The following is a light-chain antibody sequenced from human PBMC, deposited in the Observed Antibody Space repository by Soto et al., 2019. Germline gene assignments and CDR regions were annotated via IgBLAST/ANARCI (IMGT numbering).Light chain of an antibody. V-gene: IGKV3-20*01. Sequence: EIELTQSPGTLSLSPGERATLSCRASQSVSSSYLAWYQQKPGQAPRLLIYGASTRATGIPDRFSGSGSGTDFTLTINRLEPEDFGVYYCQQFGSSLYTFGLGTNLEIK. CDR2: GAS. CDR1: QSVSSSY. CDR3: QQFGSSLYT. J-gene: IGKJ2*01.